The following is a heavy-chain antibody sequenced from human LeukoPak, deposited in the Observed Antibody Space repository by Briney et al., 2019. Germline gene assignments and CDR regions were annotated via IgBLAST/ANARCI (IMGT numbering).Heavy chain of an antibody. CDR1: GYTFTGYY. J-gene: IGHJ5*02. Sequence: ASVKVSCKGSGYTFTGYYMHWVRQAPGQGLEWMGWINPNSGGTNYAQKFQGRVTMTRDTSISTAYMELSRLRSDDTAVYYCARRGFRIAAAGTPNWFDPWGQGTLVTVSS. V-gene: IGHV1-2*02. CDR3: ARRGFRIAAAGTPNWFDP. CDR2: INPNSGGT. D-gene: IGHD6-13*01.